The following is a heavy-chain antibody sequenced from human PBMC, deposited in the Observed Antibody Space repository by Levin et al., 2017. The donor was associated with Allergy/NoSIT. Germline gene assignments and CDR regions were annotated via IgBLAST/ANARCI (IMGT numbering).Heavy chain of an antibody. J-gene: IGHJ5*02. CDR3: AKGGYCSSTSCYRDNWFDP. CDR2: ISGSGGST. D-gene: IGHD2-2*02. V-gene: IGHV3-23*01. CDR1: GFTFSSYA. Sequence: SCAASGFTFSSYAMSWVRQAPGKGLEWVSAISGSGGSTYYADSVKGRFTISRDNSKNTLYLQMNSLRAEDTAVYYCAKGGYCSSTSCYRDNWFDPWGQGTLVTVSS.